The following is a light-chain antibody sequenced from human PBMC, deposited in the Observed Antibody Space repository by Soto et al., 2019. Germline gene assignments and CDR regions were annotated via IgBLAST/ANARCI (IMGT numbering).Light chain of an antibody. Sequence: EIVMTQSPASLSVSPGETATLSCRASQRVGGNLAWYQQKPGQAPMLLIYDASTRATGVPARFSASGSGTDFTRNIGCLQSEDIAFFYCHQYDSWPRTFGQGTKVEI. CDR2: DAS. J-gene: IGKJ1*01. CDR3: HQYDSWPRT. CDR1: QRVGGN. V-gene: IGKV3-15*01.